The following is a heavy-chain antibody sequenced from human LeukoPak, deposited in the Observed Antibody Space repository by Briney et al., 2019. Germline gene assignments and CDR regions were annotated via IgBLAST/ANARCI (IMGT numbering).Heavy chain of an antibody. CDR2: INAGNGNT. J-gene: IGHJ4*02. CDR3: ARDQWLVLGGSDY. D-gene: IGHD6-19*01. CDR1: GYTFTSYA. Sequence: ASVKVSCKASGYTFTSYAMHWVRQAPGQRLEWMGWINAGNGNTKYSQKFQGRVTITRDTSASTAYMELSSLRSEDTAVHYCARDQWLVLGGSDYWGQGTLVTVSS. V-gene: IGHV1-3*01.